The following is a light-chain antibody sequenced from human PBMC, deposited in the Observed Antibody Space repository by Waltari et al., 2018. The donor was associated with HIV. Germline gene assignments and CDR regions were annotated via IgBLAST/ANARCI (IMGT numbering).Light chain of an antibody. V-gene: IGLV2-23*01. CDR1: SSDVGSYNL. CDR2: EGI. Sequence: QSALTQPASVSGSPGQSITISCTGSSSDVGSYNLVSWYQQHPDKAPKLMIYEGINRPSGVANRFSGSKSGNTASLTISGLQAEDEADYYCCSYAGSSNWVFGGGTKLTVL. J-gene: IGLJ3*02. CDR3: CSYAGSSNWV.